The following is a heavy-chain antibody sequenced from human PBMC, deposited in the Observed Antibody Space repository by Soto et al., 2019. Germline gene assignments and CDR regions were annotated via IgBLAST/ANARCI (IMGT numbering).Heavy chain of an antibody. CDR1: GFSLTTDAVG. J-gene: IGHJ4*02. Sequence: QITLKESGPTLVKPTQTLTLTCTFSGFSLTTDAVGVGWIRQPPGKALEWLALIYWDDDKRYSPGQKSRLTTTKDASINQVVLTLTNMDPADTATYYCAHVYWVAAGIRYYFDYWGQGTLVTVSS. CDR2: IYWDDDK. V-gene: IGHV2-5*02. CDR3: AHVYWVAAGIRYYFDY. D-gene: IGHD1-1*01.